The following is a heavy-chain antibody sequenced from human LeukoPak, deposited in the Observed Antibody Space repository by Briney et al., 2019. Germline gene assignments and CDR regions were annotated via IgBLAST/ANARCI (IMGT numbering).Heavy chain of an antibody. V-gene: IGHV4-59*01. D-gene: IGHD2-2*01. CDR3: ARIQSSTSPFNY. CDR2: IYYSGAT. CDR1: SGSITSYY. J-gene: IGHJ4*02. Sequence: SETLSLTCTVSSGSITSYYWSWIRQPPGKRLEWIGYIYYSGATTYNPSLESRVTISVDTSKNQFSLNLSSVTAADTAVYYCARIQSSTSPFNYWGQGAPVTVSS.